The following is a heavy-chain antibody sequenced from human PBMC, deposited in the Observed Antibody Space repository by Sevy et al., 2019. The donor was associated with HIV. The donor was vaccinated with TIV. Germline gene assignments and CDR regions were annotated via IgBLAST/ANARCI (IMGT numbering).Heavy chain of an antibody. V-gene: IGHV3-48*02. J-gene: IGHJ6*02. CDR2: ISSSSSTI. CDR1: GFTFSSYS. D-gene: IGHD6-6*01. Sequence: GGSLRLSCAASGFTFSSYSMNWVRQAPGKGLEWVSYISSSSSTIYYADSVKGRFTISRDNAKNSLYLQMNRLRDEETAVYYCAREWGIAARLGYYYYYGMDVWGQGTTFTVCS. CDR3: AREWGIAARLGYYYYYGMDV.